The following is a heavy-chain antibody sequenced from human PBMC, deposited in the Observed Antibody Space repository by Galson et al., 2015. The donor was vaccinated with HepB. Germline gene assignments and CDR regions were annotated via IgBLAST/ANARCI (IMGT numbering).Heavy chain of an antibody. J-gene: IGHJ4*02. CDR1: GFTFSTYW. CDR3: GGDSGY. Sequence: SLRLSCAASGFTFSTYWMHWVRQAPGKGLVWVSRIKNDGTGTSYADSVKGRFTISGDDAKNTLYLQMNSLRAEDTAVYYCGGDSGYWGQGTLVTVSS. CDR2: IKNDGTGT. D-gene: IGHD4-17*01. V-gene: IGHV3-74*01.